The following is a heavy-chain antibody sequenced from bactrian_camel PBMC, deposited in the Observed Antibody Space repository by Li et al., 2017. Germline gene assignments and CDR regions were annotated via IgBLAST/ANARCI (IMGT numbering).Heavy chain of an antibody. J-gene: IGHJ4*01. CDR1: GATFSSHS. V-gene: IGHV3S10*01. Sequence: DVQLVESGGGLVQPGGSLRLSCAYSGATFSSHSMSWVRQAPGKGREGVASIASDGSTSYADSVKGRFIVSKDNADYTLYLQMNSLKPEDTAMYYCVAAMIRTQCDGIYTGRIPAEYNYWGQGTQVTVS. CDR3: VAAMIRTQCDGIYTGRIPAEYNY. D-gene: IGHD2*01. CDR2: IASDGST.